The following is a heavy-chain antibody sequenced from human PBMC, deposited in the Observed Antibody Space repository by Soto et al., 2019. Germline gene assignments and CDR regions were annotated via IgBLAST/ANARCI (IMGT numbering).Heavy chain of an antibody. D-gene: IGHD6-6*01. CDR3: ARDFARSLDY. V-gene: IGHV3-66*01. CDR1: GFTVSSNY. Sequence: GGSLRLSCAASGFTVSSNYMSWVRQAPGKGLEWVSVTYSGGSTYYADSVKGRFTISRDNSKNTLYLQMNSLRAEDTAVYYCARDFARSLDYWGQGTLVTVSS. CDR2: TYSGGST. J-gene: IGHJ4*02.